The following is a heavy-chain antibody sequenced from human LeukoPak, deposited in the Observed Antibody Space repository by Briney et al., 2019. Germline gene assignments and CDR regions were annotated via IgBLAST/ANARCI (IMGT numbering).Heavy chain of an antibody. CDR2: INPNSGGT. V-gene: IGHV1-2*02. CDR3: ARVWLIAAAAPYAFDI. CDR1: GYTFTGYY. J-gene: IGHJ3*02. Sequence: ASVKVSCKASGYTFTGYYMHWVRQAPGQGLEWMGWINPNSGGTNYAQKFQGRVTMTRDTSISTAYMELSSLRSEDTAVYYCARVWLIAAAAPYAFDIWGQGTMVTVSS. D-gene: IGHD6-13*01.